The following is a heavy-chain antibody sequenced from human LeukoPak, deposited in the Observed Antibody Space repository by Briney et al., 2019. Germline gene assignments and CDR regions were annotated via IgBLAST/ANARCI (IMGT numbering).Heavy chain of an antibody. CDR1: GGSISSYY. Sequence: PSQTLSLTCTVSGGSISSYYWSWIRQPPGKGLEWIGYIYYSGSTNYNPSLKSRVTISVDTSKNQFSLKLSSVTAADTAVYYCARGILEWLGYMDVWGKGTTVTVSS. V-gene: IGHV4-59*01. D-gene: IGHD3-3*01. CDR2: IYYSGST. CDR3: ARGILEWLGYMDV. J-gene: IGHJ6*03.